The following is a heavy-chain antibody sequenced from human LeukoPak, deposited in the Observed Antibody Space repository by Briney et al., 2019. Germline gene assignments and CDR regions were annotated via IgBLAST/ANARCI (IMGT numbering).Heavy chain of an antibody. V-gene: IGHV3-30-3*01. CDR1: GFTFSSYA. CDR3: ARDLIPNIAVPGTAGDY. J-gene: IGHJ4*02. Sequence: GGSLRLSCAASGFTFSSYAMHWVRQAPGKGLEWVAVISYDGSNKYYADSVKGRFTISRDNSKNTLYLQMNSLRAEDTAVYYCARDLIPNIAVPGTAGDYWGQGTLVTVSS. D-gene: IGHD6-19*01. CDR2: ISYDGSNK.